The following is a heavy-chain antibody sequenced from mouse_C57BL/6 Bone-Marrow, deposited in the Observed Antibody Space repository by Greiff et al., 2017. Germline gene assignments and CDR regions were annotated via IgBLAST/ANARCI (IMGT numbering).Heavy chain of an antibody. V-gene: IGHV1-55*01. D-gene: IGHD2-4*01. Sequence: VQLQQPGAELVKPGASVKMSCKASGYTFTSYWITWVKQRPGQGLEWIGDIYPGSGSTNYNEKFKSKATLTVDTSSSTDYMQLSSLTSEDSAVYDCAREGIYYDYSWFAYWGQGTLVTVSA. J-gene: IGHJ3*01. CDR1: GYTFTSYW. CDR3: AREGIYYDYSWFAY. CDR2: IYPGSGST.